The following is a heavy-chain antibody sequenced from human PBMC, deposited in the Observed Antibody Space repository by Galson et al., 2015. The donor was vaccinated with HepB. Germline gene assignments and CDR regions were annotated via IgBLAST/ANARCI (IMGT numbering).Heavy chain of an antibody. Sequence: SVKVSCKASGYTFTSYDINWVRQATGQGLEWMGWMNPNSGNTGYAQKFQGRVTMTRNTSISTAYMELSSLRSEDTAVYYCAGYSGYDPYGRDYMDVWGKGTTVTVSS. V-gene: IGHV1-8*01. CDR2: MNPNSGNT. D-gene: IGHD5-12*01. CDR1: GYTFTSYD. CDR3: AGYSGYDPYGRDYMDV. J-gene: IGHJ6*03.